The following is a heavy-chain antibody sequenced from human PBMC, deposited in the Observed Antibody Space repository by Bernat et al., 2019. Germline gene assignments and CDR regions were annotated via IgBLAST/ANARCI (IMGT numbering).Heavy chain of an antibody. D-gene: IGHD4-11*01. CDR3: ARVLTSSLTPEYFQH. CDR1: GFTFSSYV. CDR2: ISGSGSST. J-gene: IGHJ1*01. Sequence: EVQLLESGGGLVQPGGSLRLSCAASGFTFSSYVMSWVRQAPGKGLEGVPAISGSGSSTYYADSVKGRFTISKDNSKNTLYLQMNSLTVDDTAVYYCARVLTSSLTPEYFQHWGQGTLVTVSS. V-gene: IGHV3-23*01.